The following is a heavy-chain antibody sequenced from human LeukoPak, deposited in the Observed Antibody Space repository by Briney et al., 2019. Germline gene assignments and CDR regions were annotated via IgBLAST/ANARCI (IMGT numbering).Heavy chain of an antibody. CDR3: ASPQSPGAFDY. CDR1: GFTISSNY. J-gene: IGHJ4*02. V-gene: IGHV3-53*01. Sequence: PGGSLRLSCAASGFTISSNYLSWVRQAPGKGLVWISALHSGGHTFYAAFQGGRFTSARDISKNTLYLQMNSLRAEDTAEYYCASPQSPGAFDYWGQGTLVTVSS. CDR2: LHSGGHT. D-gene: IGHD1-1*01.